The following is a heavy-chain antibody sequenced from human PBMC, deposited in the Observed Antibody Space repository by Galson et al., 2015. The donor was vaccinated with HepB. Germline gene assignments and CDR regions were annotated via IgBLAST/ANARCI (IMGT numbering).Heavy chain of an antibody. CDR2: VAHEGSAK. D-gene: IGHD3-3*01. CDR3: ARDSNWNFDY. J-gene: IGHJ4*02. V-gene: IGHV3-30*03. Sequence: SLRLSCAASGFTFGGSGMHWVRQAPGKGLEWVAVVAHEGSAKFHADSVRGRFTISRDNSKSTLYLQMNSLRRDDTAMYYCARDSNWNFDYWGQGTLVIVSS. CDR1: GFTFGGSG.